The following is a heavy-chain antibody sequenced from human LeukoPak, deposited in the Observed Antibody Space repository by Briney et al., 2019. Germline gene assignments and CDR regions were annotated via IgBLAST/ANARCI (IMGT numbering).Heavy chain of an antibody. J-gene: IGHJ4*02. CDR3: ARSPYYYGSGPLSY. D-gene: IGHD3-10*01. CDR2: IIPIFGTA. Sequence: ASVKVSCKASGGTFSSYAISWVRQAPGQGLEWMGGIIPIFGTANYAQKFQGRVTITADKSTSTAYMELSSLRSEDTAVYYCARSPYYYGSGPLSYWGQGTLVTVSS. CDR1: GGTFSSYA. V-gene: IGHV1-69*06.